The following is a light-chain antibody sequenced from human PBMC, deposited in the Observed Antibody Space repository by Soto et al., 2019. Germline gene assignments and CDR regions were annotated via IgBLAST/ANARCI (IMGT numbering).Light chain of an antibody. V-gene: IGLV1-47*01. CDR1: SSNIGSNY. J-gene: IGLJ3*02. CDR3: AAWDDSLSGV. CDR2: RNN. Sequence: QSVLTQPHSASGTPGPRVTISCSGSSSNIGSNYVYWYQQLPGTAPKLLIYRNNQRPSGVPDRFSGSKSGTSASLAISGLRSEDEADYYCAAWDDSLSGVFGGGTQLTVL.